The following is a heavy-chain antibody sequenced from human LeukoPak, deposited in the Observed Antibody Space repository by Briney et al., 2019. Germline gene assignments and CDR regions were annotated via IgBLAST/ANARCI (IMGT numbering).Heavy chain of an antibody. D-gene: IGHD3/OR15-3a*01. Sequence: ASVKVSCKASGYTFTSSDINWVRQATGQGLEWMGWMNPNSGNTGYAQKFQGRVTITGNTSISTAYMELSSLRSEDTAVYYCARSDFRAWNAFDIWGQGTMVTVSS. CDR1: GYTFTSSD. V-gene: IGHV1-8*03. J-gene: IGHJ3*02. CDR3: ARSDFRAWNAFDI. CDR2: MNPNSGNT.